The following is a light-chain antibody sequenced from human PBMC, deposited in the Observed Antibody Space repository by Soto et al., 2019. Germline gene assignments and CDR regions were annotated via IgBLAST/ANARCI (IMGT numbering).Light chain of an antibody. CDR1: SSNIGAGYD. CDR2: DNN. Sequence: QLVLTQPPSMSGAPGQRVTISCTWSSSNIGAGYDVHWYQQHPGTAPKLLIFDNNNRPSGVPDRFSGSKSDTSASLAITGLQAEDEADYYCQSFDTSLSGFVVFGGGTKLTVL. J-gene: IGLJ2*01. CDR3: QSFDTSLSGFVV. V-gene: IGLV1-40*01.